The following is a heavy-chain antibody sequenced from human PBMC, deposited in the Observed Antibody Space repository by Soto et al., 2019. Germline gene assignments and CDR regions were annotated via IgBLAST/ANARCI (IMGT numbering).Heavy chain of an antibody. D-gene: IGHD3-22*01. CDR2: ISYDGSNK. J-gene: IGHJ1*01. V-gene: IGHV3-30-3*01. Sequence: GGSLRLSCAASGFTFSSYAMHWVRQAPGKGLEWVAVISYDGSNKYYADSVKGRFTISRDNSKNTLYLQMNSLRAEDTAVYYCARELRKRSYYYDSSVAAEYFQHWGQGTLVTVSS. CDR3: ARELRKRSYYYDSSVAAEYFQH. CDR1: GFTFSSYA.